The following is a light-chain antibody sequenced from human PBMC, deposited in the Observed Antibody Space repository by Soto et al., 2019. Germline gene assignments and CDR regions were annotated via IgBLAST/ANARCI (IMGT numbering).Light chain of an antibody. V-gene: IGKV3-20*01. CDR1: QSVGSSY. J-gene: IGKJ2*01. Sequence: VVKPSPGTLSLSPGERANLSCRASQSVGSSYLAWYQLKRGQAPRLLIYGASSRATGIPDRVSGSGSGTDFTLTISRLEPEDFALYYCLHYGTSLYTFGQGTKLEIK. CDR3: LHYGTSLYT. CDR2: GAS.